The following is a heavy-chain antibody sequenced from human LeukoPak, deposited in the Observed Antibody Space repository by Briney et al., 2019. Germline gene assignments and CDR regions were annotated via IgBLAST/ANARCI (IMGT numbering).Heavy chain of an antibody. D-gene: IGHD3-9*01. Sequence: SETLSLTCAVYGGSFSGYYWSWIRQPPGKGLEWIGEINHSGSTNYNPSLNSRVTISVDTSKNQFSLKLSSVTAADTAVYYCARGILTGYSSYWGQGTLVTVSS. V-gene: IGHV4-34*01. J-gene: IGHJ4*02. CDR3: ARGILTGYSSY. CDR2: INHSGST. CDR1: GGSFSGYY.